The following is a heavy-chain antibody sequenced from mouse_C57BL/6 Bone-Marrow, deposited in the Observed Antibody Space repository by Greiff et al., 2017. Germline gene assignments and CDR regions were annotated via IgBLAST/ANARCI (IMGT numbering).Heavy chain of an antibody. CDR3: ARQLRAGLFAY. CDR2: IYPSDSET. V-gene: IGHV1-61*01. Sequence: QVQLQQPGAELVRPGSSVKLSCKASGYTFTSYWMDWVKQRPGQGLEWIGNIYPSDSETHYNQKFKDKATLTVDKSSSTAYMQLSSLTSEDSAVYYCARQLRAGLFAYWGQGTLVTVSA. CDR1: GYTFTSYW. D-gene: IGHD3-2*02. J-gene: IGHJ3*01.